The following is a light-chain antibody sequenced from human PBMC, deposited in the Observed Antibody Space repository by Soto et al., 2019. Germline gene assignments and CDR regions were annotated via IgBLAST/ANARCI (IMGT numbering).Light chain of an antibody. CDR3: QQADSFPIT. V-gene: IGKV1-12*01. CDR2: AAS. CDR1: QRISSW. Sequence: DIQMTQSPSSVSASVGDRVTITCRASQRISSWLAWYQQKPGKAPMLLIYAASSLQSGVPSRFSGSGSGTDFTLTISSLQPEDFATYYCQQADSFPITFGQGTRLEIK. J-gene: IGKJ5*01.